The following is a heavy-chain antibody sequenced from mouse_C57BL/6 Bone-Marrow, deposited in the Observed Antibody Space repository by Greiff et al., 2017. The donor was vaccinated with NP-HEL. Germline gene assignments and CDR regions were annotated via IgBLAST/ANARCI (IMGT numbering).Heavy chain of an antibody. CDR3: ARRGYYGSSYGY. Sequence: EVQRVESGGDLVKPGGSLKLSCAASGFTFSSYGMSWVRQTPDKRLEWVATISSGGSYTYYPDSVKGRFTISRDNAKNTLYLQMSSLKSEDTAMYYCARRGYYGSSYGYWGQGTTLTVSS. CDR1: GFTFSSYG. D-gene: IGHD1-1*01. V-gene: IGHV5-6*01. J-gene: IGHJ2*01. CDR2: ISSGGSYT.